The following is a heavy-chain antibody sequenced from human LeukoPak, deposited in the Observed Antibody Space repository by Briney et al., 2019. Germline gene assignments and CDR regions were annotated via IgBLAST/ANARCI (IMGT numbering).Heavy chain of an antibody. V-gene: IGHV4-4*09. D-gene: IGHD2-15*01. J-gene: IGHJ6*03. CDR1: GASIRSYY. CDR2: IYTSGST. Sequence: KASETLSLTCSVSGASIRSYYWSWIRQPPGKGLEWIGYIYTSGSTNHSPSLKGRVSLSMDTSKNHFSLTLSSVTAADTAVYYCARDLGGYPFFMDVWGRGTTVIVSS. CDR3: ARDLGGYPFFMDV.